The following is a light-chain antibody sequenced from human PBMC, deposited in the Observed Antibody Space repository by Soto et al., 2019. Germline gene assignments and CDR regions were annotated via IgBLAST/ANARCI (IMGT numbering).Light chain of an antibody. Sequence: QSALTQPASVSGSPGQSITISCTGTSSDVGAYYHVSWYQQHPGKAPKLMIYEVSNRPSGVSNRFSGSQSGNTASLTISGLQAEDEADYYCSSYTSSNTWVFGGGTKLTVL. CDR1: SSDVGAYYH. J-gene: IGLJ3*02. CDR2: EVS. CDR3: SSYTSSNTWV. V-gene: IGLV2-14*01.